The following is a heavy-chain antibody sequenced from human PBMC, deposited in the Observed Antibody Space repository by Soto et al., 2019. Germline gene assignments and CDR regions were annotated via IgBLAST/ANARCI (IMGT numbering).Heavy chain of an antibody. D-gene: IGHD2-8*02. CDR1: GFICSSYD. V-gene: IGHV3-23*01. CDR2: ILVGGST. J-gene: IGHJ3*02. CDR3: AKATATGGAAFDI. Sequence: GGSLRLSCAASGFICSSYDMSWVRQAPGKGLEWVSTILVGGSTHYEDSVKGRFTISRDRSKNTLYLQMNSLTAGDTAVYYCAKATATGGAAFDICGQGTMVTVSS.